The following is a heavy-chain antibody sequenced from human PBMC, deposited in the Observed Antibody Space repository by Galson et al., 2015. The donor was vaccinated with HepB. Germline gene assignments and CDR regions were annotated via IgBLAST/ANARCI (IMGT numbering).Heavy chain of an antibody. Sequence: SVKVSCKASGYTFNRHSIHWVRQAPGQRLEWMGWINTGNGNTEYSQKFQGRVTITRDTSASTAYMELSSLRYDDTAVYYCARDVGRGFYVFCWGQGTLVTVSS. CDR1: GYTFNRHS. V-gene: IGHV1-3*04. CDR3: ARDVGRGFYVFC. CDR2: INTGNGNT. D-gene: IGHD3-3*01. J-gene: IGHJ4*02.